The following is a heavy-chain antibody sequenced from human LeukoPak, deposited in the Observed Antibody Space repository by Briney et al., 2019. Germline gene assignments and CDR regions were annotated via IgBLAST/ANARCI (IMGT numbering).Heavy chain of an antibody. CDR1: GYTFTSYY. V-gene: IGHV1-46*01. CDR3: ARETPDDPIAPPRPGYAFDI. Sequence: ASVKVSCKASGYTFTSYYMHWVRQAPGQGLEWMGIINPSGGSTSYAQKFQGRVTMTRDTSTSTVYMELSSLRSEDTAVYYCARETPDDPIAPPRPGYAFDIWGQGTMVTVSS. J-gene: IGHJ3*02. CDR2: INPSGGST. D-gene: IGHD3-16*02.